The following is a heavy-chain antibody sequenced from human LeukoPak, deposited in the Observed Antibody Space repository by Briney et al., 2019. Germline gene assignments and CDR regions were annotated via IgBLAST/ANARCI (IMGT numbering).Heavy chain of an antibody. D-gene: IGHD4-17*01. CDR2: ISGSGGST. V-gene: IGHV3-23*01. J-gene: IGHJ4*02. CDR3: AKDYDGDFIGYFDY. Sequence: HPGGSLRLSCAASGFTFSSYAMSWVRQAPGKGLEWVSAISGSGGSTYYADSVKGRFTISRDNSKSTLYLQMNSLRAEDTAVYYCAKDYDGDFIGYFDYWGQGTLVTVSS. CDR1: GFTFSSYA.